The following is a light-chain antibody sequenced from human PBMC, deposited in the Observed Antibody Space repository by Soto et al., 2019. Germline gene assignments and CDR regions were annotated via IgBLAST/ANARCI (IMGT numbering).Light chain of an antibody. CDR2: DAS. J-gene: IGKJ3*01. Sequence: EIVLTQSPATLSLSPGERATLSCRASQSVTSSLAWYQQKPGQAPRLLTYDASNRATGIPARFSGSGSGTVFTLTIGSLEAEDFAVYYCQERSNWPITFGPGTKVGIK. CDR3: QERSNWPIT. CDR1: QSVTSS. V-gene: IGKV3-11*01.